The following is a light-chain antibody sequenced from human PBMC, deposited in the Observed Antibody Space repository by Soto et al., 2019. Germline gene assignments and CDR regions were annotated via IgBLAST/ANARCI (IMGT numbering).Light chain of an antibody. J-gene: IGKJ1*01. CDR3: QQYDSYSSGP. CDR2: DAS. Sequence: DIQMTQSPSTLSASVGDRATITCRASQTVNTWLAWYQQKPGKAPKVLIFDASSFKTGVPSRFSGSGSGTEFTLTISNLQPDDFATYYCQQYDSYSSGPFGQGTKVEI. V-gene: IGKV1-5*01. CDR1: QTVNTW.